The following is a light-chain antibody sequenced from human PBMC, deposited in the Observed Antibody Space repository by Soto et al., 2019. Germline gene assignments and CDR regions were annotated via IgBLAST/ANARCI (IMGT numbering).Light chain of an antibody. CDR1: QSISSY. V-gene: IGKV1-39*01. CDR3: QQSYSTPWT. J-gene: IGKJ1*01. CDR2: AAS. Sequence: DIQMTQSPSSLSASVGDRVTITCRASQSISSYLNWYQQKPGKAPKLLIYAASSLQSGVPSRFSGSGSGTDFTLTIRSLQPVDFATYYCQQSYSTPWTFGQGTKVDIK.